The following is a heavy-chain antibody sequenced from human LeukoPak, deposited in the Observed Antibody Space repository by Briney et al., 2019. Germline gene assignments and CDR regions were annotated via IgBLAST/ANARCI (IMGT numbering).Heavy chain of an antibody. CDR2: INHSGST. CDR3: ARGHDFWSGQGPDAFDI. D-gene: IGHD3-3*01. V-gene: IGHV4-34*01. CDR1: GGSFSGYY. J-gene: IGHJ3*02. Sequence: SETLSLTWAVYGGSFSGYYWSWIRQPPGKGLEWIGEINHSGSTNYNPSLKSRVTISVDTSKNQFSLKLSSVTAADTAVYYCARGHDFWSGQGPDAFDIWGQGTMVTVSS.